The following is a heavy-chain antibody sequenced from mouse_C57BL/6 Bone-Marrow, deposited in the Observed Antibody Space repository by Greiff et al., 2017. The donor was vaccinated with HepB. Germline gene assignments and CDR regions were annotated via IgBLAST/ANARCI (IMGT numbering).Heavy chain of an antibody. V-gene: IGHV1-64*01. Sequence: QVQLQQSGAELVKPGASVKLSCKASGYTFTSYWMHWVKQRPGQGLEWIGMIHPNSGSTNYNEKFKSKATLTVDKSSSTAYMQLSSLTSEDSAVYYCASPSSLYYGYWYFDVWGTGTTVTVSS. D-gene: IGHD2-1*01. CDR2: IHPNSGST. J-gene: IGHJ1*03. CDR1: GYTFTSYW. CDR3: ASPSSLYYGYWYFDV.